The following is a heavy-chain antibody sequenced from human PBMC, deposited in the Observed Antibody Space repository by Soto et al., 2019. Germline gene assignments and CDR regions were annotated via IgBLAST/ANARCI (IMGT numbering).Heavy chain of an antibody. CDR3: TTAPNIVVVVAATDWYFDL. D-gene: IGHD2-15*01. V-gene: IGHV3-15*01. J-gene: IGHJ2*01. CDR1: GFTFSNAW. CDR2: IKSKTDGGTT. Sequence: EVQLVESAGGLVKPGGSLRLSCAASGFTFSNAWMSWVRQAPGKGLEWVGRIKSKTDGGTTDYAAPVKGRFTISRDDSKNTLYLQMNSLKTEDTAVYYCTTAPNIVVVVAATDWYFDLWGRGTLVTVSS.